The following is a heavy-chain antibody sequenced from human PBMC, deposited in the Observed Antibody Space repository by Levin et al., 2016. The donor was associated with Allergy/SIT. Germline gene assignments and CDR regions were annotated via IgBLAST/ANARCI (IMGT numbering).Heavy chain of an antibody. Sequence: SLRLSCAASGFTFDDYAMHWVRQAPGKGLEWVSGISWNSGSIGYADSVKGRFTISRDNAKNSLYLQMNSLRAEDTALYYCAKDAPGPHWGQGTLVTVSS. CDR3: AKDAPGPH. J-gene: IGHJ4*02. CDR1: GFTFDDYA. V-gene: IGHV3-9*01. CDR2: ISWNSGSI.